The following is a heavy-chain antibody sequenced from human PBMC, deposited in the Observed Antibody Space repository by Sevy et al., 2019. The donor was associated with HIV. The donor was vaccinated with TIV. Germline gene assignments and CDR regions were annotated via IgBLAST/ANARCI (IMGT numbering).Heavy chain of an antibody. Sequence: GGSLRLSCAASGFTFSSHSMSWVRQAPGKGLEWVSSLSSSSTYIFHADSVKGRFTISRDNAKNSLYLQMNSLSAEDTAVYYCARSHYVDRGDSTFGYWGQGTLVSASS. CDR3: ARSHYVDRGDSTFGY. CDR2: LSSSSTYI. D-gene: IGHD3-10*02. J-gene: IGHJ4*02. V-gene: IGHV3-21*01. CDR1: GFTFSSHS.